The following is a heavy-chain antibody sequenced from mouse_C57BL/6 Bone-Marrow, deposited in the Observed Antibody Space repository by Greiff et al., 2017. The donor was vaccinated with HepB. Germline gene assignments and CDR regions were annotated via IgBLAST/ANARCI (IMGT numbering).Heavy chain of an antibody. CDR1: GYTFTDYY. J-gene: IGHJ1*03. CDR3: ARWAIYYGFPYWYFDV. V-gene: IGHV1-26*01. Sequence: VQLQQSGPELVKPGASVKISCKASGYTFTDYYMNWVKQSHGKSLEWIGDINPNNGGTSYNQKFKGKATLTVDKSSSTAYMELRSLTSEDSAVYYCARWAIYYGFPYWYFDVWGTGTTVTVSS. CDR2: INPNNGGT. D-gene: IGHD2-2*01.